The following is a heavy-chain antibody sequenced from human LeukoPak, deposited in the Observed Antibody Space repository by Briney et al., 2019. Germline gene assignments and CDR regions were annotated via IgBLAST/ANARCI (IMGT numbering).Heavy chain of an antibody. CDR2: INHSGST. CDR3: ARGRRVRGPLDY. CDR1: GGSFSGYY. V-gene: IGHV4-34*01. Sequence: SETLSLTCADYGGSFSGYYWSWIRQPPGKGLEWIGEINHSGSTNYNPSLKSRVTISVDTSKNQFSLKLSSVTAADTAVYYCARGRRVRGPLDYWGQGTLVTVSS. J-gene: IGHJ4*02. D-gene: IGHD3-10*01.